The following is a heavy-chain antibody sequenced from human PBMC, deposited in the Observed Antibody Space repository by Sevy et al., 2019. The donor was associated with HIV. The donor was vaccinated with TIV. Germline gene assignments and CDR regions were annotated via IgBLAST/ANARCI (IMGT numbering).Heavy chain of an antibody. V-gene: IGHV4-38-2*02. Sequence: SETLSLTCTVSGYSISSGYYWGWIRQPPRKGMVWIGSIYHSGSTYYNPSLKSRVTISVDTSKNQFSLKLSSVTAADTAVYYCARERASGGSCSDYWGQGTLVTVSS. CDR2: IYHSGST. D-gene: IGHD2-15*01. CDR3: ARERASGGSCSDY. CDR1: GYSISSGYY. J-gene: IGHJ4*02.